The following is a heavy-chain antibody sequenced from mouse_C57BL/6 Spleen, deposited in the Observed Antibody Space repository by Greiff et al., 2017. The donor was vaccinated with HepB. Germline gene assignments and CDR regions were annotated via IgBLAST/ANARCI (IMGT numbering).Heavy chain of an antibody. Sequence: VQLQQSGTELVKPGASVKLSCKASGYTFTSYWMHWVKQRPGQGLEWIGNINPSNGGTNYNEKFKSKATLTVDKSSSTAYMQLSSLTSEDSAVYYGARSGNWNYFDYWGQGTTLTVSS. J-gene: IGHJ2*01. D-gene: IGHD4-1*01. CDR3: ARSGNWNYFDY. V-gene: IGHV1-53*01. CDR1: GYTFTSYW. CDR2: INPSNGGT.